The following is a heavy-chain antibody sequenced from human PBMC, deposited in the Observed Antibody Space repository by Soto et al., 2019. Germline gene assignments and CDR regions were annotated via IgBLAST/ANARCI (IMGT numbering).Heavy chain of an antibody. J-gene: IGHJ6*02. D-gene: IGHD3-3*01. V-gene: IGHV3-30*18. Sequence: GGSLRLSCAASGFTFSSYGMHWVRQAPGKGLEWVAVISYDGSNKYYADSVKGRFTISRDNSKNTLYLQMNSLRAEDTAVYYCAKVGLRFLEWLFQAPGVWGQGTTVTVSS. CDR3: AKVGLRFLEWLFQAPGV. CDR2: ISYDGSNK. CDR1: GFTFSSYG.